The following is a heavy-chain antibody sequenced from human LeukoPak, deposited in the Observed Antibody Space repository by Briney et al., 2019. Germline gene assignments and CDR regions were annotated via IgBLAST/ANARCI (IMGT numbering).Heavy chain of an antibody. J-gene: IGHJ4*02. CDR3: ARVFDS. V-gene: IGHV4-39*07. CDR2: VFYTGKT. Sequence: PSETLSLTCTVSGGSVSTRDYYWGWIRQSPVKGLEWIGDVFYTGKTNYNPSLRGRATISIDTSKNQFSLKLTYVTAADSAVYYCARVFDSWGQGTLVTVSS. CDR1: GGSVSTRDYY.